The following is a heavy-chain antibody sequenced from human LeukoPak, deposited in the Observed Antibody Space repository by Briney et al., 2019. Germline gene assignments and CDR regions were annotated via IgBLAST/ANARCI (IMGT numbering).Heavy chain of an antibody. CDR1: GFTFSSYA. J-gene: IGHJ4*02. Sequence: GGSLRLSCAASGFTFSSYAMRWVRQAPGKGLEWVSAISGSGGSTYYADSVKGRFTISRDNSKNTLYLQMNSLRAEDTVVYYCAKDDSGPYDFWSGYKTFDYWGQGTLVTVSS. CDR3: AKDDSGPYDFWSGYKTFDY. D-gene: IGHD3-3*01. V-gene: IGHV3-23*01. CDR2: ISGSGGST.